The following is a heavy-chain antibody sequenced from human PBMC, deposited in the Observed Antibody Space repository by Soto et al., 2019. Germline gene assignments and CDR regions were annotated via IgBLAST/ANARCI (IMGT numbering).Heavy chain of an antibody. CDR3: ARELPPDL. D-gene: IGHD2-15*01. Sequence: PGGSLRLSCTASGFLFTDYYMSWIRQPPGKGLEWLAYIDGSSDYTNSADSVRGRFTISRDISKNILFLQLNNLRAEDSAIYYCARELPPDLWGQGTLVTVSS. V-gene: IGHV3-11*05. CDR1: GFLFTDYY. J-gene: IGHJ5*02. CDR2: IDGSSDYT.